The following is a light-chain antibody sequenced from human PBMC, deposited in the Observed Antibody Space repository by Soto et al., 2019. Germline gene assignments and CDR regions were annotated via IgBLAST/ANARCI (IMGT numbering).Light chain of an antibody. Sequence: QSALTQPASVSGSPGQSITISCTGTSSDVGGYNYVSWYQQHPGKAPKLMIYEVSNRPSGVSNRFSGSKSGNTASLTISGLQAEDEADYYCDSYTSSRAYVFGIGTKVT. CDR1: SSDVGGYNY. CDR3: DSYTSSRAYV. V-gene: IGLV2-14*01. CDR2: EVS. J-gene: IGLJ1*01.